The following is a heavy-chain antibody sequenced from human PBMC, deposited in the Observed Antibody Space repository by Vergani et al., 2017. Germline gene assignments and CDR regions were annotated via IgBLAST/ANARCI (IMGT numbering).Heavy chain of an antibody. CDR1: GGSISSYY. V-gene: IGHV4-59*01. Sequence: QVQLQESGPGLVKPSETLSLTCTVSGGSISSYYWSWIRQPPGKGLEWIGYIYYSVSTHYNPSLKSRVTISVDTSKNQFSLKLSSVTAADTAVYYCARETGYSYIRAFDIWGQGTMVTVSS. J-gene: IGHJ3*02. D-gene: IGHD5-18*01. CDR3: ARETGYSYIRAFDI. CDR2: IYYSVST.